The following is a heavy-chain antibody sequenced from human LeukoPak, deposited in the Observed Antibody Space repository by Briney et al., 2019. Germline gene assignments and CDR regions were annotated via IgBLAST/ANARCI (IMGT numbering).Heavy chain of an antibody. J-gene: IGHJ6*02. CDR2: MYYSGST. D-gene: IGHD1-26*01. CDR3: ARTLYSGNNGIRGHYYYYYGMDV. V-gene: IGHV4-59*01. CDR1: GDSIRSYY. Sequence: SETLSLTCTVSGDSIRSYYWSWIRQSPGKGLEWIGYMYYSGSTNYNPSLKSRVTMSVDTSRNQFSLILNSVTAADAAAHYCARTLYSGNNGIRGHYYYYYGMDVWGQGTTVVVSS.